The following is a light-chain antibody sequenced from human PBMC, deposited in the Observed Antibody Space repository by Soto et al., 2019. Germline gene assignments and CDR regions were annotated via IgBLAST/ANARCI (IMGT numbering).Light chain of an antibody. Sequence: EVVMTQSPATLSVSPGERVTLSCRASQSVRSRLAWYLHKPGQAPRLLIYGASTRATGIPAKFSGSGSGTEFTLTISSLLSEDFAVYYCQQYDNWPPLTFGGGTKVEIK. CDR1: QSVRSR. J-gene: IGKJ4*01. CDR2: GAS. V-gene: IGKV3-15*01. CDR3: QQYDNWPPLT.